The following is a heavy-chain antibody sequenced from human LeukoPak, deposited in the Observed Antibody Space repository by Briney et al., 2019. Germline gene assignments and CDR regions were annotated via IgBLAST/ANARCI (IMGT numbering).Heavy chain of an antibody. J-gene: IGHJ4*02. CDR1: GGSISSSSYY. Sequence: PSEILSLTCTVSGGSISSSSYYWGWIRQPPGKGLEWIGSIYYSGSTYYNPSLKSRVTISVDTSKNQFSLKLSSVTAADTAVYYCARDDSSGWYQGGPFDYWGQGTLVTVSS. CDR3: ARDDSSGWYQGGPFDY. D-gene: IGHD6-19*01. CDR2: IYYSGST. V-gene: IGHV4-39*07.